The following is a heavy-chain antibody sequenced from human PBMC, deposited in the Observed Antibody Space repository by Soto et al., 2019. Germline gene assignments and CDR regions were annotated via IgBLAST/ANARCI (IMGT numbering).Heavy chain of an antibody. CDR3: ARIADCSTSSFFFPSRFHIRGYYYYYGLDV. D-gene: IGHD2-2*01. J-gene: IGHJ6*02. CDR1: GYTFTSYG. V-gene: IGHV1-18*01. CDR2: ISTYNGNF. Sequence: GASVKVSCKASGYTFTSYGISWVRQAPGQGLEWVGWISTYNGNFNFAQKYHGRVPLTPDTSTSTAYMEMSRLRSDDTAVYYCARIADCSTSSFFFPSRFHIRGYYYYYGLDVWGQGTTVTVSS.